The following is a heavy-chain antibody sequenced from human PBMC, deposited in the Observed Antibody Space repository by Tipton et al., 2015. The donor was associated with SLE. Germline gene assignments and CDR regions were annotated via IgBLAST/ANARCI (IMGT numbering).Heavy chain of an antibody. Sequence: LRLSCTVSGASINSGGYYWSWIRQLSGKGLEWLGYIYDSGSTYYNPSLKSRLTISADTSKNQISLKLSSVTAADTAVYFCAHGGVGAPNLWWYWGQGTLVTVSS. D-gene: IGHD1-26*01. CDR3: AHGGVGAPNLWWY. CDR2: IYDSGST. V-gene: IGHV4-31*03. J-gene: IGHJ4*02. CDR1: GASINSGGYY.